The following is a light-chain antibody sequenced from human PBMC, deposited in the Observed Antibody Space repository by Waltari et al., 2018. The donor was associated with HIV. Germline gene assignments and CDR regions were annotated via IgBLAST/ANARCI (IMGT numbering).Light chain of an antibody. Sequence: EIVLTQSPGTQSLSPGERATLSCSDCQGVMMFLFWYQQQPCQPPRICLYGAFNRVTGIPDMFSGSGSGTDFTLTISRMEPEDFAVYYCQQYVGSLTFGQATKVDIK. J-gene: IGKJ1*01. CDR1: QGVMMF. CDR3: QQYVGSLT. CDR2: GAF. V-gene: IGKV3-20*01.